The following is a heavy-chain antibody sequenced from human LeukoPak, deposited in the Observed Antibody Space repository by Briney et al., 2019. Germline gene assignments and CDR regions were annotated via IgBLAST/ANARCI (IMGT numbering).Heavy chain of an antibody. J-gene: IGHJ4*02. V-gene: IGHV3-53*01. D-gene: IGHD3-10*01. Sequence: PEGSLRLSCAASGFTVSSNYMSWVRQAPGKGLEWVSVIYSGGSTYYADSVKGRFTISRDNSKNTLYLQMNSLRAEDTAVYYCAREDFYGSGSYLDYWGQGTLVTVSS. CDR3: AREDFYGSGSYLDY. CDR2: IYSGGST. CDR1: GFTVSSNY.